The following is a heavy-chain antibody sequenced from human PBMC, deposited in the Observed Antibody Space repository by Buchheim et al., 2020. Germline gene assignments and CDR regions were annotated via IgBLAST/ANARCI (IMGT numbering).Heavy chain of an antibody. J-gene: IGHJ4*02. CDR3: TRRGNIAEAYYYDY. CDR2: IRSKAYGGTT. D-gene: IGHD4-23*01. CDR1: GFAFGDYA. V-gene: IGHV3-49*03. Sequence: EVQLVESGGDLVQPGRSLRLSCTASGFAFGDYAMSWFRQAPGKGLEWVGFIRSKAYGGTTEYAASVKGRFTISRDDSRSIAYLQVNGLRTEDTAVYYCTRRGNIAEAYYYDYWGQGTL.